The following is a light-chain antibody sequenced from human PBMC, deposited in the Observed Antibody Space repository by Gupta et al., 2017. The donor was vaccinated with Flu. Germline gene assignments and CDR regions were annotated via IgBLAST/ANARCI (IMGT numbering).Light chain of an antibody. CDR2: KET. Sequence: SYELPPPPSVSVSPGPPAPLSCPGDSLSTQATYWYQQKPGRAPILVIFKETERPSGIPERFSGSNSGTAVTLTIRGVQAEDEAAYFCQSADNSGTEGVFGGGTKLTVL. CDR3: QSADNSGTEGV. V-gene: IGLV3-25*03. J-gene: IGLJ3*02. CDR1: SLSTQA.